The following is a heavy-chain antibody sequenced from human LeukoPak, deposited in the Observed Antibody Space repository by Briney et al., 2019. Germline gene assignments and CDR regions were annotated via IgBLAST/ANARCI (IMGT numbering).Heavy chain of an antibody. D-gene: IGHD3-10*01. CDR3: ARFYGSGDDAFDV. V-gene: IGHV3-53*01. J-gene: IGHJ3*01. Sequence: GGSLRLSCAASGFTVSSNYMSWVRQAPGKGLEFVSAIGGNSHYADSVKGRFTISRDESKSTLYLQMSSLRAEDTAIYYCARFYGSGDDAFDVWGRGTVVTVSS. CDR1: GFTVSSNY. CDR2: IGGNS.